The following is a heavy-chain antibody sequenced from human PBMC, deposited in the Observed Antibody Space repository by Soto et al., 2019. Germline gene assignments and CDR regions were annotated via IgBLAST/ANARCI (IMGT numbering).Heavy chain of an antibody. D-gene: IGHD6-13*01. Sequence: SETLSLTCAVYGGSFSGYYWSWIRQPPGKGLEWIGEINHSGSTNYNPSLKSRVTISVDTSKNQFSLKLSSVTAADTAVYYCARHGYSSIVRDYYYYYYMDVWGKGTTVTVSS. CDR2: INHSGST. J-gene: IGHJ6*03. CDR1: GGSFSGYY. CDR3: ARHGYSSIVRDYYYYYYMDV. V-gene: IGHV4-34*01.